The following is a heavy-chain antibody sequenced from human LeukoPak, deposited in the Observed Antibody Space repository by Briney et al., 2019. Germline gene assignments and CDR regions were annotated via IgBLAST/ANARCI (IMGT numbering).Heavy chain of an antibody. CDR1: GFTFSSYG. V-gene: IGHV3-30*03. Sequence: GGSLRLSCAASGFTFSSYGMHWVRQAPGKGLEWVAVISYDGSNKYYADSVKGRFTISRDNSKNTLYLQMNSLRAEDTAVYYCARSERYFDWLSFDYWGQGTLVTVSS. CDR3: ARSERYFDWLSFDY. CDR2: ISYDGSNK. J-gene: IGHJ4*02. D-gene: IGHD3-9*01.